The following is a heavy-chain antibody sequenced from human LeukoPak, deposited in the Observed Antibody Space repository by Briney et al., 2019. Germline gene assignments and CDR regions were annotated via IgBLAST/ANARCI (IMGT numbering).Heavy chain of an antibody. CDR2: IYYSGST. CDR3: ARHPRSYDILTGYYTTGWFDP. V-gene: IGHV4-38-2*02. CDR1: GYSISSGYY. J-gene: IGHJ5*02. Sequence: NPSETLSLTCTVSGYSISSGYYWGWVRQPPGKGLEWIGSIYYSGSTYYNPSLKSRVTISVDTSKNQFSLKLSSVTAADTAVYYCARHPRSYDILTGYYTTGWFDPWGQGTLVTVSS. D-gene: IGHD3-9*01.